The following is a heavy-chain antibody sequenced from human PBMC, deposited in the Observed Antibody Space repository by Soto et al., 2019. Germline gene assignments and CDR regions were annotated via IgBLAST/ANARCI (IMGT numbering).Heavy chain of an antibody. CDR3: ARDILSGGAYPDY. J-gene: IGHJ4*03. CDR1: GFTFSSYT. V-gene: IGHV3-21*01. CDR2: ISSGSSYI. Sequence: TGGSLRLSCAASGFTFSSYTMNWVRQAPGKGLEWVSSISSGSSYIYYADSVKGRFTISRDNAKNSLFLQMNSLRAEDTAVYYCARDILSGGAYPDYWGQGTKVTVS. D-gene: IGHD3-10*01.